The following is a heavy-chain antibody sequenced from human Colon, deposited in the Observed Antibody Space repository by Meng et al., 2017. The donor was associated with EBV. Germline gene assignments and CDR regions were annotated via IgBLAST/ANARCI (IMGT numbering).Heavy chain of an antibody. Sequence: QVPLEESGPGVVKPSGPLSPTCAVSGGSLSSRNWWSWVRQPPGKGLEWIGEIYHSGSTNYNPSLKSRVTISVDESKNQFSLRLSSVTAADTAVYYCARVGAYCGGDCYHPRWGQGTLVTVSS. CDR1: GGSLSSRNW. V-gene: IGHV4-4*02. CDR2: IYHSGST. D-gene: IGHD2-21*02. J-gene: IGHJ4*02. CDR3: ARVGAYCGGDCYHPR.